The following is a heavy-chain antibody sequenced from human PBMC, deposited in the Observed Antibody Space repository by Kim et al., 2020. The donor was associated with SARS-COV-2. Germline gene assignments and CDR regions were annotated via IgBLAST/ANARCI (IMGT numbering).Heavy chain of an antibody. CDR1: GYTFTSFY. D-gene: IGHD6-13*01. Sequence: ASVKVSCKASGYTFTSFYLHWVRQAPGQELEWMGMINTSGGVTSYSQKFQGRVTMTRDTSTSTVYMELSSLRSEDTAVYFCARDEALWNSRAFDYWGQGTLVTVSS. V-gene: IGHV1-46*01. CDR3: ARDEALWNSRAFDY. J-gene: IGHJ4*02. CDR2: INTSGGVT.